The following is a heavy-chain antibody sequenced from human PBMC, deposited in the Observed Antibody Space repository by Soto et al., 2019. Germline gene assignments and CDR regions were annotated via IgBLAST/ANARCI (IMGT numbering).Heavy chain of an antibody. D-gene: IGHD3-9*01. CDR3: ARIILTGYYGLEP. CDR2: IYYTGKT. V-gene: IGHV4-59*01. Sequence: QVQLQESGPGLVKPSETLSLTCSVSGDSLTSYYWTWVRQPPGKGLAWIGDIYYTGKTNYNPSLKSRVTISMDLSKNQFSLELRSLTAADTAVYYCARIILTGYYGLEPWGQGTLVIVSA. J-gene: IGHJ5*02. CDR1: GDSLTSYY.